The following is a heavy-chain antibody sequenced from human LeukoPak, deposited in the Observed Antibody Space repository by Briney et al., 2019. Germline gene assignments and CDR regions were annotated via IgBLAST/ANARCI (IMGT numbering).Heavy chain of an antibody. V-gene: IGHV3-30*19. Sequence: PGGSLRLSCAASGFTFSSYGMHWVRQAPGKGLEWVAAISYDGNSQYYADSVKGRFHIYRDNLKSAQYLQMNSLRGEDTALYHCATRLAVDAFDIWGQGAMVTVSS. CDR3: ATRLAVDAFDI. CDR2: ISYDGNSQ. CDR1: GFTFSSYG. D-gene: IGHD3-9*01. J-gene: IGHJ3*02.